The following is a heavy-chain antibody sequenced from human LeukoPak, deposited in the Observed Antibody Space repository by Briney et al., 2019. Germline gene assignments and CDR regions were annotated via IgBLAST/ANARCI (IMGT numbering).Heavy chain of an antibody. Sequence: ASVKVSCKASGYTFTSYYMHWVRQAPGQGLEWMGIINPSGGSTSYAQKFQGRVTMTRDTSTSTVYMELSSLRSEDTAVYYCASSGAPLDYGDRYYYYGMDVWGQGTTVTVSS. CDR1: GYTFTSYY. CDR2: INPSGGST. V-gene: IGHV1-46*01. D-gene: IGHD4-17*01. J-gene: IGHJ6*02. CDR3: ASSGAPLDYGDRYYYYGMDV.